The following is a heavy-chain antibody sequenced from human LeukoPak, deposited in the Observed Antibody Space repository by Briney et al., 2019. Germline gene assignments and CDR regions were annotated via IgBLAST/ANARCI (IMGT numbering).Heavy chain of an antibody. V-gene: IGHV3-48*02. D-gene: IGHD3-10*01. Sequence: GGSLRLSCAASGFTFSSYSMNWVRQAPGKGLEWVSYISSSSSTIYYADSVKGRFTISRDNAKNSLYLQMNSLRDEDTAVYYCARDSSFMVQGVIAFDYWGQGTPVTVSS. J-gene: IGHJ4*02. CDR3: ARDSSFMVQGVIAFDY. CDR1: GFTFSSYS. CDR2: ISSSSSTI.